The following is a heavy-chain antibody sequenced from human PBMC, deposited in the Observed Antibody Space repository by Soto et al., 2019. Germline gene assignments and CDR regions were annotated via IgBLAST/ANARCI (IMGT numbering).Heavy chain of an antibody. V-gene: IGHV3-30-3*01. CDR1: GFTFTTYA. D-gene: IGHD3-16*01. Sequence: QVQLVESGGGVVQPGRSLRLSCVASGFTFTTYAMQWDRQAPGKGLERVAVMSSDGSNTYYADAVKGRFTISRDKSKNTLYLQMSSLRSEDTAVYFCAIDLLSEGLGERFDYWGQGTLVTVSS. CDR2: MSSDGSNT. CDR3: AIDLLSEGLGERFDY. J-gene: IGHJ4*02.